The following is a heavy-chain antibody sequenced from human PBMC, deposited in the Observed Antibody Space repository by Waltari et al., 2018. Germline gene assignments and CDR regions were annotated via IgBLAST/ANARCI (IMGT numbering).Heavy chain of an antibody. CDR1: GYTFPSYV. CDR2: MNPNSGNT. Sequence: QVQLVQSGAEVKKPGASVTVSCKASGYTFPSYVIHWVRQATGQGLEGMGWMNPNSGNTGYAQKFQGRVTMTRNTSISTAYMELSSLRSEDTAVYYCARGRHYGSGRRFDPWGQGTLVTVSS. D-gene: IGHD3-10*01. CDR3: ARGRHYGSGRRFDP. J-gene: IGHJ5*02. V-gene: IGHV1-8*01.